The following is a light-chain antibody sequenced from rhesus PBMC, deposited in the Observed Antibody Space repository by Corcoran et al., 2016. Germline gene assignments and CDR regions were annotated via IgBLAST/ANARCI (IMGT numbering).Light chain of an antibody. CDR3: QQYSSRPYS. CDR1: QGISSY. V-gene: IGKV1-25*01. Sequence: DIQMTQSPSSLSASVGDTVTITCRASQGISSYLAWYQQKPGKALKLLIYKASTLQSGVPSRFSCSGSGTDFTLTISSLQSEDFATYYCQQYSSRPYSFGQGTKVEIK. CDR2: KAS. J-gene: IGKJ2*01.